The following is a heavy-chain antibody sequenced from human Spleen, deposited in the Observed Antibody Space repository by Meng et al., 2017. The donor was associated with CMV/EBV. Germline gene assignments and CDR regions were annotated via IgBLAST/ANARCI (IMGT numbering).Heavy chain of an antibody. CDR1: GFTFSSYG. V-gene: IGHV3-23*01. J-gene: IGHJ4*02. CDR3: AKAYGSRWYVDY. Sequence: CAASGFTFSSYGMNWVRQAPGKGLEWVSGISVSGDGTYFADCVKGRFTISRDNSKNTLYLQMNSLRVEDTAIYYCAKAYGSRWYVDYWGQGALVTVSS. D-gene: IGHD6-19*01. CDR2: ISVSGDGT.